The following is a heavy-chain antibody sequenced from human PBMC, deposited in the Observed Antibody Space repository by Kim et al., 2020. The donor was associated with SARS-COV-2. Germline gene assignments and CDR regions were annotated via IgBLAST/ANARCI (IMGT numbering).Heavy chain of an antibody. CDR3: ARVSSGYDYGGNWFDP. J-gene: IGHJ5*02. CDR1: GGSISSSNW. Sequence: SETLSLTCAVSGGSISSSNWWSWVRQPPGKGLEWIGEIYHSGSTNYNPSLKSRVTISVDKSKNQFSLKLSSVTAADTAVYYCARVSSGYDYGGNWFDPWGQGTLVTVSS. V-gene: IGHV4-4*02. D-gene: IGHD5-12*01. CDR2: IYHSGST.